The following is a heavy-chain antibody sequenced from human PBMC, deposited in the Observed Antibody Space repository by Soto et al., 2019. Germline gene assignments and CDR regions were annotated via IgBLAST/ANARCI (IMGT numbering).Heavy chain of an antibody. CDR3: ARDPHEFWTSYWFDP. J-gene: IGHJ5*02. CDR2: INPSDGST. D-gene: IGHD3-3*01. Sequence: VSCKASGYTVISYYMHWVRQAPGQGLEWMGIINPSDGSTSYAQKFQGRVTMTRDTSTSTVYMELRSLRSDDTAIYYCARDPHEFWTSYWFDPWGQGTPVTVSS. V-gene: IGHV1-46*01. CDR1: GYTVISYY.